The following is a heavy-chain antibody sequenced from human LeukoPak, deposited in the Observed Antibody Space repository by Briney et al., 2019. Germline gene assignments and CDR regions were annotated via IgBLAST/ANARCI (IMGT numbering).Heavy chain of an antibody. J-gene: IGHJ4*02. CDR3: ARDLGGHYPSTGTFDY. D-gene: IGHD1-1*01. Sequence: GGSLRLSCAASGFTFSSYWMSWVRQAPGKGLEWVANIKHDGSEKYYVDSMKGRFTISRDNAKSSLYLQMNSLRAEDTAVYYCARDLGGHYPSTGTFDYWGQGTLVTVSS. V-gene: IGHV3-7*01. CDR2: IKHDGSEK. CDR1: GFTFSSYW.